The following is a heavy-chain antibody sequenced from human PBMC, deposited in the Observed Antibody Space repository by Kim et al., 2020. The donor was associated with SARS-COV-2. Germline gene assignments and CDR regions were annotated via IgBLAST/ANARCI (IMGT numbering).Heavy chain of an antibody. Sequence: GGSLRLSCAASGFTVSSNYMSWVRQAPGKGLEWVSVIYSGGSTYYADSVKGRFTISRHNSKNTLYLQMNSLRAEDTAVYYCAGSSSSSWYGWFYYFDYWGQGTLVTVSS. J-gene: IGHJ4*02. CDR3: AGSSSSSWYGWFYYFDY. CDR2: IYSGGST. D-gene: IGHD6-13*01. V-gene: IGHV3-53*04. CDR1: GFTVSSNY.